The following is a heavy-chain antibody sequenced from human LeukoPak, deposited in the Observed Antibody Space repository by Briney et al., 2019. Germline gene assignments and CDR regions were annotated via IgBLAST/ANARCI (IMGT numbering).Heavy chain of an antibody. Sequence: SETLSLTCTVSGGSLSSGSYYWSWIRQPAGKGLEWIRRIYTSGSTNYNPSLKSRVTISVDTSKNQFSLKLSSVTAADTAVYYCARAVEWLGAFDIWGQGTMVTVSS. CDR1: GGSLSSGSYY. V-gene: IGHV4-61*02. CDR2: IYTSGST. CDR3: ARAVEWLGAFDI. J-gene: IGHJ3*02. D-gene: IGHD3-3*01.